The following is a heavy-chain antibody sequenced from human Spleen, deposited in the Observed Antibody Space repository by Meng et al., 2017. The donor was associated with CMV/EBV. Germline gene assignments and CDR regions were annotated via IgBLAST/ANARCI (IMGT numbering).Heavy chain of an antibody. CDR2: ISTYNGNT. J-gene: IGHJ5*02. Sequence: NASGYTFTPHGIAWVRQAPGQGLEWMGWISTYNGNTLYTQKFQGRVTTTTDTSTSTAYMELRSLRSDDTAVYYCARDEDSSAFWFDPWGQGTLVTVSS. CDR1: GYTFTPHG. D-gene: IGHD3-22*01. V-gene: IGHV1-18*01. CDR3: ARDEDSSAFWFDP.